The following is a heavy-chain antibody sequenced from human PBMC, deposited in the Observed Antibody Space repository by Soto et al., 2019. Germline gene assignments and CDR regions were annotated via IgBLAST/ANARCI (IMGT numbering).Heavy chain of an antibody. CDR3: ARHYGDYNGGY. CDR2: IIPILGIA. J-gene: IGHJ4*02. V-gene: IGHV1-69*02. D-gene: IGHD4-17*01. CDR1: GGTFSSYT. Sequence: QVQLVQSGAEVKKPGSSVKVSCKASGGTFSSYTINWVRQAPGQGLEWMGRIIPILGIANYAQKFQGRVTITGDKSTSTAYMELSSLRSEDTAVYYCARHYGDYNGGYWGQGTLVTVSS.